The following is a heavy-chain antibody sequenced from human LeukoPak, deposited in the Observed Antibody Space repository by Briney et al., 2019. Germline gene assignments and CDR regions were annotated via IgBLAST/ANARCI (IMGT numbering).Heavy chain of an antibody. J-gene: IGHJ5*02. CDR2: INPNSGGT. CDR1: GYTFTGYY. Sequence: GASVKVSCKASGYTFTGYYMYWVRQAPGQGLEWMGRINPNSGGTDYARKFQGRVTMASDTSISTAYMELSRLRSDDTAVYYCARGYCSGGTCYLVENWFDPWGQGTLVTVSS. CDR3: ARGYCSGGTCYLVENWFDP. D-gene: IGHD2-15*01. V-gene: IGHV1-2*06.